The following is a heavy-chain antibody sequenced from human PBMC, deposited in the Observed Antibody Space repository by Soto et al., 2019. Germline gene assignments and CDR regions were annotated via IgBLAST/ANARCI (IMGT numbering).Heavy chain of an antibody. CDR2: ISGSGGST. J-gene: IGHJ4*02. V-gene: IGHV3-23*01. D-gene: IGHD3-22*01. CDR1: GFTFSSYA. CDR3: AKDFDSSGYYYGSVGY. Sequence: GGSLRLSCAASGFTFSSYAMSWVRQAPGKGLEWVSAISGSGGSTYYADSVKGRFTISRDNSKNTLYLQMNSLRAEDTAVYYCAKDFDSSGYYYGSVGYWGQGTLVTVSS.